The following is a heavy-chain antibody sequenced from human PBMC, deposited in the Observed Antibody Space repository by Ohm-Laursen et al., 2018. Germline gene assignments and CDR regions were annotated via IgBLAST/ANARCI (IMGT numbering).Heavy chain of an antibody. CDR2: IRQDGGEK. CDR1: GFTFSTYW. J-gene: IGHJ4*02. CDR3: ARFRRLDC. V-gene: IGHV3-7*01. D-gene: IGHD3-10*01. Sequence: SLRLSCAAPGFTFSTYWMTWVRQAPGKGLEWVANIRQDGGEKYYVDSVKGRFTISRDNAKNSLYLQMNSLRAEDSAVYYCARFRRLDCWGQGTLVTVSS.